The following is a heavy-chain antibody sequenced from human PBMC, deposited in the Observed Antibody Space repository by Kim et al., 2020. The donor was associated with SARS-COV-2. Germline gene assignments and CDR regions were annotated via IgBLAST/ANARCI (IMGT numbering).Heavy chain of an antibody. V-gene: IGHV1-3*01. CDR3: TRVVTLSRSYYYYGMDV. J-gene: IGHJ6*02. CDR2: INAGNGNT. D-gene: IGHD2-21*02. CDR1: GYTFTSYA. Sequence: ASVKVSCKASGYTFTSYAMHWVRQAPGQRLEWMGWINAGNGNTKYSQKFQGRVTITRDTSASTAYMELSSLRSEDTAVYYCTRVVTLSRSYYYYGMDVWGQWTTVTVSS.